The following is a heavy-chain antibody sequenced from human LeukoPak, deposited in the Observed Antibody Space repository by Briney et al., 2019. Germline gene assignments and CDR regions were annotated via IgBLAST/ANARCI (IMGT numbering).Heavy chain of an antibody. Sequence: SETLSLTCTVSGGSISSYCWSWIRQPPGKGLEWIGYIYYSGSTNYNPSLKSRVTISVDTSKNQSSLKLSSVTAADTAVYYCARVSDSSGFDAFDIWGQGTMVTVSS. J-gene: IGHJ3*02. CDR1: GGSISSYC. D-gene: IGHD3-22*01. CDR3: ARVSDSSGFDAFDI. CDR2: IYYSGST. V-gene: IGHV4-59*01.